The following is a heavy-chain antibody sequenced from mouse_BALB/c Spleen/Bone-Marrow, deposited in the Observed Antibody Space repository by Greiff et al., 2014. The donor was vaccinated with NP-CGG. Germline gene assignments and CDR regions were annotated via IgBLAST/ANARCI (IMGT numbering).Heavy chain of an antibody. CDR1: GYTFTSSW. D-gene: IGHD2-3*01. Sequence: VQLQQSGAELVRPGASVNLSCKTSGYTFTSSWINWVKQRPGQGLEWIGNIYPSDNYTNYNQKFKDKATLTVDISSTTAYMQLSSPTSEDSAVYYCTRTYEDFDYWGQGTTLTVSS. V-gene: IGHV1-69*02. J-gene: IGHJ2*01. CDR2: IYPSDNYT. CDR3: TRTYEDFDY.